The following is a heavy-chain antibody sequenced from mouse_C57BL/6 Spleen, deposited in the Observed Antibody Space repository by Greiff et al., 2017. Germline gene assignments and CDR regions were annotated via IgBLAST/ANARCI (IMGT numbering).Heavy chain of an antibody. Sequence: VQLKQSGAELVRPGASVKLSCTASGFNIKDYYMHWVKQRPEQGLEWIGRIDPEAGDTEYAPKFQGKATMTADTSSNTAYLQLSSLTSEDTAVYYCTALYGSSFLGYFDVWGTGTTVTVSS. D-gene: IGHD1-1*01. J-gene: IGHJ1*03. CDR1: GFNIKDYY. V-gene: IGHV14-1*01. CDR3: TALYGSSFLGYFDV. CDR2: IDPEAGDT.